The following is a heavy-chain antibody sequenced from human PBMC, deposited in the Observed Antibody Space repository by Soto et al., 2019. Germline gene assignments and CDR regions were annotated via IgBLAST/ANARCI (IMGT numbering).Heavy chain of an antibody. Sequence: SETLSLTCNVSGASVSHGYWSWIRQPPGKGLEWIGFMYFGGSFNYNPSLTSRATISVETSKNQFSMKLTSVTASDTAVYYCARPSRVGDPGPFDYWGQGTLVTVSS. V-gene: IGHV4-59*02. CDR2: MYFGGSF. CDR3: ARPSRVGDPGPFDY. D-gene: IGHD3-16*01. J-gene: IGHJ4*02. CDR1: GASVSHGY.